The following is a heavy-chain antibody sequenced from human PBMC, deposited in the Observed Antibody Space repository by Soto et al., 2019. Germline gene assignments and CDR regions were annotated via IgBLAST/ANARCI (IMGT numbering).Heavy chain of an antibody. D-gene: IGHD5-18*01. Sequence: SETLSLTCTVSGGSISSYYWSWIRQPPGKGLEWIGYIYYSGSTNYNPSLKSRVTISVDTSKNQFSLKLSSVTAADTAVYYCARDRYSYGTQYYFDYWGQGTLVTVSS. J-gene: IGHJ4*02. V-gene: IGHV4-59*01. CDR2: IYYSGST. CDR3: ARDRYSYGTQYYFDY. CDR1: GGSISSYY.